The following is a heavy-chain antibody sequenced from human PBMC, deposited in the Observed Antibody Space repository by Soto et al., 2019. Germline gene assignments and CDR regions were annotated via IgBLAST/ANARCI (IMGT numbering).Heavy chain of an antibody. D-gene: IGHD3-9*01. CDR2: VSTNGAT. CDR3: ARADYEILTGSYAMDV. CDR1: DDFISSYY. V-gene: IGHV4-4*07. Sequence: SETLTPTCPVSDDFISSYYWNWIRQPAGKGLEWIGRVSTNGATNYNPSLDSRVTMSVDTSKNQFSLKLTSVTAADTAVYFYARADYEILTGSYAMDVWGQGTTVTVSS. J-gene: IGHJ6*02.